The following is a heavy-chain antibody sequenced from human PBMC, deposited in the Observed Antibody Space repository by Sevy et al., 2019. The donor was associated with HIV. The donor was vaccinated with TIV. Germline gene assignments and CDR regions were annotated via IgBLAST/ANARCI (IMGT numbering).Heavy chain of an antibody. CDR1: GFTFSTYA. Sequence: GGSLRLSCAASGFTFSTYAMSWVRQAPGKGLEWVSAISGSGGSTYYADSVKGRFTISRDNSKNTLYLQMNSLRAEDTAVYYCAKLRFLETARYFDYWGQGTLVTVSS. D-gene: IGHD3-3*01. V-gene: IGHV3-23*01. J-gene: IGHJ4*02. CDR2: ISGSGGST. CDR3: AKLRFLETARYFDY.